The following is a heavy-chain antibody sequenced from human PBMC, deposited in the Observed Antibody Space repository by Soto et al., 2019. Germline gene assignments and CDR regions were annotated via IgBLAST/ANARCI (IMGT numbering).Heavy chain of an antibody. V-gene: IGHV3-7*01. CDR2: IKQDGSEK. J-gene: IGHJ6*02. Sequence: GSLRLSCAASGFTFSSYWMSWVRQAPGKGLEWVANIKQDGSEKYYVDSVKGRFTISRDNAKNSLYLQMNGLRAEDTAVYYCARATISDFWSGYYSYYYYYGMDVWGQGTTVTVSS. CDR1: GFTFSSYW. CDR3: ARATISDFWSGYYSYYYYYGMDV. D-gene: IGHD3-3*01.